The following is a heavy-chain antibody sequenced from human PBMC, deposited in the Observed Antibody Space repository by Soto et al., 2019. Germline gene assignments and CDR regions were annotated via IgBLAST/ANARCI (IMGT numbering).Heavy chain of an antibody. CDR3: ASHGKRCSGGGCYVDY. D-gene: IGHD2-15*01. V-gene: IGHV4-39*01. J-gene: IGHJ4*02. CDR1: GGSISSSSYY. Sequence: SETLSLTCTVSGGSISSSSYYWGWIRQPPGKGLEWIGSIYYSGSTYYNPSLKSRVTISVDTSKNQFSLKLSSVTAADTAVYYCASHGKRCSGGGCYVDYWGQGTLVTVSS. CDR2: IYYSGST.